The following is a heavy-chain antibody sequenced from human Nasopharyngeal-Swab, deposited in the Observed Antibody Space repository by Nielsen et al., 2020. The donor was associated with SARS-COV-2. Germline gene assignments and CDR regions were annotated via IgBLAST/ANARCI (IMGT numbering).Heavy chain of an antibody. CDR2: FDPEDGET. D-gene: IGHD3-16*01. CDR3: AASQWGEYFDY. V-gene: IGHV1-24*01. Sequence: SVKVSCQVSGSTLTEISMHWVRQAHGRGLEWMGGFDPEDGETIYAQKFQGRVTMTEDTSIDTAYMELRSLRSEDTAVYYCAASQWGEYFDYWGQGTLVSVSS. CDR1: GSTLTEIS. J-gene: IGHJ4*02.